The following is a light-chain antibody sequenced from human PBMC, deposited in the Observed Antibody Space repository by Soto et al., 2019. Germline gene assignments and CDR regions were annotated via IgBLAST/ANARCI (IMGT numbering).Light chain of an antibody. CDR3: QQSYNVFWT. J-gene: IGKJ1*01. CDR2: SAF. CDR1: QSVSGY. V-gene: IGKV1-39*01. Sequence: DLQMTQSPSSVSASVGDRFASCGVASQSVSGYLNWYQHKPGKAGKLLIYSAFTLQGGVTSRFSGSGSGTDFFITISSLQPEDFATYYCQQSYNVFWTVGQGTQVDIK.